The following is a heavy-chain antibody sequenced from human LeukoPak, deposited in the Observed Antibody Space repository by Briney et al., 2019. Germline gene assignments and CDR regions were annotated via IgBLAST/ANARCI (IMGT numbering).Heavy chain of an antibody. Sequence: GALRLSCAASGFTFSSYAMSWVRQAPGKGLEWVSGIGGSGGSTYYADSVKGRFTISRDNSKNTLYLQMNSLRAEDTAVYYCAKDRYYDSSGVHYFDYWGQGTLVTVSS. D-gene: IGHD3-22*01. V-gene: IGHV3-23*01. CDR1: GFTFSSYA. J-gene: IGHJ4*02. CDR2: IGGSGGST. CDR3: AKDRYYDSSGVHYFDY.